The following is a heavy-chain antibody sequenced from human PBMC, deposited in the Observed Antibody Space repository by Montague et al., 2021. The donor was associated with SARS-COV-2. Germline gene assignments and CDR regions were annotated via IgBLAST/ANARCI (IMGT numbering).Heavy chain of an antibody. CDR3: ARLESTRGVIIRGAFHI. CDR1: GDSINNSRYY. V-gene: IGHV4-39*01. CDR2: IYYSGSA. J-gene: IGHJ3*02. Sequence: SETLSLTCSVSGDSINNSRYYWGWIRQPPGKGLEWIGTIYYSGSAXYNPSLKSRVTISVDTSKKQFSLKLSSVTAADTAVYYCARLESTRGVIIRGAFHIWGQGTKVTVSS. D-gene: IGHD3-10*01.